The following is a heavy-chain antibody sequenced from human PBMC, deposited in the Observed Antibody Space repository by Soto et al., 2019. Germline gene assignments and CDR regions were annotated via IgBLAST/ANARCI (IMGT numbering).Heavy chain of an antibody. D-gene: IGHD3-10*01. CDR1: GGSFSGYY. CDR3: ARVKSYGSGSYYNLNWFDP. V-gene: IGHV4-34*01. Sequence: SETLSLTCAVYGGSFSGYYWSWIRQPPGKGLEWIGEINHSGSTNYNPSLKSRVTISVDTSKNQFSLKLSSVTAADTAVYYCARVKSYGSGSYYNLNWFDPWGQGTLVTVSS. J-gene: IGHJ5*02. CDR2: INHSGST.